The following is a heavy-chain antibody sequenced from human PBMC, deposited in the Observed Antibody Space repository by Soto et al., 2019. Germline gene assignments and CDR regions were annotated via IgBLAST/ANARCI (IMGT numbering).Heavy chain of an antibody. CDR3: ARGRIARKDYYYGMDV. V-gene: IGHV1-3*01. D-gene: IGHD6-13*01. Sequence: GASVKVSCKASGYTFTSYAMHWVRQAPGQRLEWMGWINAGNGNTKYSQKFQGRVTITRDTSASTAYMELSSLRSEDTAVYYCARGRIARKDYYYGMDVWGQGTTVTVSS. J-gene: IGHJ6*02. CDR1: GYTFTSYA. CDR2: INAGNGNT.